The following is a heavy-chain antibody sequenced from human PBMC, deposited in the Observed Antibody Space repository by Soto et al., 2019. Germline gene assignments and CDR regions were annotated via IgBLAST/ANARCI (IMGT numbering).Heavy chain of an antibody. Sequence: SETLSLTCAVSGASVSSGDWWSWVRQPPGERLEWIGEIFHSGSTNYNPSLKSRVTISVDTSKNQFSLKLSSVTAADTAVYYCARSVDPWGQGTLVTVSS. J-gene: IGHJ5*02. CDR2: IFHSGST. V-gene: IGHV4-4*02. CDR3: ARSVDP. CDR1: GASVSSGDW.